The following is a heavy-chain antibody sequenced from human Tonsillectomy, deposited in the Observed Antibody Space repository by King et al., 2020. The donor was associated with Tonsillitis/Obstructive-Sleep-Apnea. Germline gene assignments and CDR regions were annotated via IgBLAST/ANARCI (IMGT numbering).Heavy chain of an antibody. CDR3: AREGNTWFDP. V-gene: IGHV1-2*02. Sequence: VQLVQSGAEVKKPGALVKVSCKASGYTFTGFYIHWVRQAPGQGLEWMGWINPISGDTNYAQKFQGRVTMTRDTSISTASMELSRLRSDDTAVYFCAREGNTWFDPWGQGTLVTVSS. CDR1: GYTFTGFY. CDR2: INPISGDT. J-gene: IGHJ5*02. D-gene: IGHD3-10*01.